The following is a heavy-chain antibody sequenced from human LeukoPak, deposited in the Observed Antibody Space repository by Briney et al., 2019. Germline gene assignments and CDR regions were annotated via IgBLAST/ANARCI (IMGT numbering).Heavy chain of an antibody. V-gene: IGHV1-2*02. D-gene: IGHD3-9*01. J-gene: IGHJ4*02. CDR2: INPNSGGT. CDR1: GYTFTGYY. CDR3: ARDPGLRYFDWLPDY. Sequence: ASVKVSCKASGYTFTGYYMHWVRQAPGQGLEWMGWINPNSGGTNYAQKFQGRVTMTRDTSISTAYMELSRLRAEDTAVYYCARDPGLRYFDWLPDYWGQGTLVTVSS.